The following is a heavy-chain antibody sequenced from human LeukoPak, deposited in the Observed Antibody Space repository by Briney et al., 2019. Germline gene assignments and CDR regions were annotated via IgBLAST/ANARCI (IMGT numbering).Heavy chain of an antibody. CDR1: GFTFSDYY. Sequence: KPGGSLRLSCAASGFTFSDYYMSWIRQAPGKGLEWVSYISSGSSYTNYADSVKGRFTISRDNAKNSLYLQMNSLRAEDTAVYYCARGEEVLRYFDWLFVDYYGMDVWGKGTTVTVSS. J-gene: IGHJ6*04. CDR3: ARGEEVLRYFDWLFVDYYGMDV. CDR2: ISSGSSYT. D-gene: IGHD3-9*01. V-gene: IGHV3-11*06.